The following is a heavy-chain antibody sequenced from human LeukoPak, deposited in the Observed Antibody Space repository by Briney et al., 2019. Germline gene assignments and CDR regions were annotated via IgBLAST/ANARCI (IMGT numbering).Heavy chain of an antibody. D-gene: IGHD6-6*01. CDR3: AKDRTPYSSSSGDY. CDR2: ISGSGGST. V-gene: IGHV3-23*01. CDR1: GFTFSSYA. Sequence: GGSLRLSCAASGFTFSSYAMSWVRQAPGKGLEWVSAISGSGGSTYYADSVKGRFTISRDDSKNTLYLQMNSLRAEDTAVYYCAKDRTPYSSSSGDYWGQGTLVTVSS. J-gene: IGHJ4*02.